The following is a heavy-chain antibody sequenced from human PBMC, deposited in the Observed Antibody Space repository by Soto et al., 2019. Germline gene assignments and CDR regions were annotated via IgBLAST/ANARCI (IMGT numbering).Heavy chain of an antibody. J-gene: IGHJ5*02. CDR2: INHSGST. D-gene: IGHD1-26*01. CDR1: GGSFSGYY. Sequence: KTSETLSLTCAVYGGSFSGYYWSWIRQPPGKGLEWIGEINHSGSTNYNPSLKSRVTISVDTSKNQFSLKLSSVTAADTAVYYCARGGEWELLLDANWFDPWGQGTLVTVSS. V-gene: IGHV4-34*01. CDR3: ARGGEWELLLDANWFDP.